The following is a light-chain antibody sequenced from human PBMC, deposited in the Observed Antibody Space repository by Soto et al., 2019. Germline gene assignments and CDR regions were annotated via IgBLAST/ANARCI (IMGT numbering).Light chain of an antibody. CDR2: EVT. V-gene: IGLV2-8*01. J-gene: IGLJ1*01. CDR1: SSDVGGYNY. Sequence: QSVLTQPPSASGSPGQSVTISCTGTSSDVGGYNYVSWYQQYPGKAPQPIIYEVTKRPSGVPDRFSGSKSGNTASLTVSGLQAEDEADYYCSSYAATNNYVFGSGTKVTVL. CDR3: SSYAATNNYV.